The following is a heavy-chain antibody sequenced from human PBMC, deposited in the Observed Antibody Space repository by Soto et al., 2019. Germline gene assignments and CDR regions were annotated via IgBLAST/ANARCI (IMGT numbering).Heavy chain of an antibody. V-gene: IGHV1-69*01. CDR2: IIPIFGTA. Sequence: QVQLVQSGAEVKKPGSSVKVSCQASGGPFSSYAISWVRQAPGQGLEWMGGIIPIFGTANYAPKFQGRVTITANESTRTAYMELGSLRSEDTAVYYCESSMGYYYGMDVWGQGTTVTVSS. CDR3: ESSMGYYYGMDV. J-gene: IGHJ6*02. CDR1: GGPFSSYA. D-gene: IGHD3-3*02.